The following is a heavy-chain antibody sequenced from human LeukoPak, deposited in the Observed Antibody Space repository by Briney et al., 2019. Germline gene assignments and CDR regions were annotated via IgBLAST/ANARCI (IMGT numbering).Heavy chain of an antibody. Sequence: GGSLRLSCAASGFTFSSYEMNWVRQAPGKGLEWVSSISSSSSYIYYADSVKGRFTISRDNAKNSLYLQMNSLRAEDTAVYYCARDRKRRGYYDSSGYNYYYYMDVWGKGTTVTVSS. J-gene: IGHJ6*03. CDR3: ARDRKRRGYYDSSGYNYYYYMDV. CDR1: GFTFSSYE. D-gene: IGHD3-22*01. V-gene: IGHV3-21*01. CDR2: ISSSSSYI.